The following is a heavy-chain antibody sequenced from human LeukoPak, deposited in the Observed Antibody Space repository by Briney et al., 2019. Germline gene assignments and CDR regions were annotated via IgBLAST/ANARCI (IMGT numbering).Heavy chain of an antibody. CDR2: INPNSGGT. CDR3: ARVHEVVAFDY. D-gene: IGHD2-15*01. J-gene: IGHJ4*02. CDR1: GGTFSSYA. Sequence: ASVKVSCKASGGTFSSYAISWVRQAPGQGLEWMGWINPNSGGTNYAQKFQGRVTMTRDTSISTAYMELSRLRSDDTAVYYCARVHEVVAFDYWGQGTLVTVSS. V-gene: IGHV1-2*02.